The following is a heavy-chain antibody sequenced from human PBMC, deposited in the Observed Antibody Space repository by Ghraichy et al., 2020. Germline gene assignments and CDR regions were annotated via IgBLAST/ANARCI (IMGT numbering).Heavy chain of an antibody. CDR2: INWNGGST. J-gene: IGHJ6*02. CDR3: ARVLSLGGMDV. D-gene: IGHD2/OR15-2a*01. Sequence: GESLNISCAASGFTFDDYGMSWVRQAPGKGLEWVSGINWNGGSTGYADSVKGRFTISRDNAKNSLYLQMNSLRAEDTALYYCARVLSLGGMDVWGQGTTVTVSS. CDR1: GFTFDDYG. V-gene: IGHV3-20*04.